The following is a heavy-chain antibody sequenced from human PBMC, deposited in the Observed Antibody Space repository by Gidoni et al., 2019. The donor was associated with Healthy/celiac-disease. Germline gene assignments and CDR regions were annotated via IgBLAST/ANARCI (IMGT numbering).Heavy chain of an antibody. J-gene: IGHJ6*03. CDR3: ARVSAPPFRVATSLAYYYYYYYMDV. CDR1: GGSFSGYY. CDR2: INHSGST. D-gene: IGHD3-10*01. Sequence: QVQLQQWGAGLLKPSETLSLTCAVYGGSFSGYYWSWIRQPPGKGLEWVGEINHSGSTNYNPSLKSRVTISVDTSKNQFSLKLSSVTAADTAVYYCARVSAPPFRVATSLAYYYYYYYMDVWGKGTTVTVSS. V-gene: IGHV4-34*01.